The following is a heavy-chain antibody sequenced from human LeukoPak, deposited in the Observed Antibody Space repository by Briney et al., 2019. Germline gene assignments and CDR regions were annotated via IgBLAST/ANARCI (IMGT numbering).Heavy chain of an antibody. J-gene: IGHJ4*02. V-gene: IGHV1-24*01. CDR2: FDSENGET. D-gene: IGHD6-19*01. Sequence: AASVKVSCKVSGYTLTAFSMHWVRQAPGKGLEWMGGFDSENGETIYAQKFQGRVTMTEDTSIDTAYMELSSLRSEDTALYYCTSLLADLQGYYFDYWGQGTLVTVSS. CDR3: TSLLADLQGYYFDY. CDR1: GYTLTAFS.